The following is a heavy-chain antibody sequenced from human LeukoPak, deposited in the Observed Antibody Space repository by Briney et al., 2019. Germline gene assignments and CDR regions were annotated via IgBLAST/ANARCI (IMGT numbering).Heavy chain of an antibody. J-gene: IGHJ4*02. Sequence: PGGSLRLSCAASGFTFSSYAMSWVRQAPGKGLEWVSAISGSGGSTYYADSVKGRFTISRGNSKNTLYLQMNSLRAEDTAVYYCAKAPIGGRLSIDYWGQGTLVTVSS. D-gene: IGHD1-26*01. V-gene: IGHV3-23*01. CDR3: AKAPIGGRLSIDY. CDR2: ISGSGGST. CDR1: GFTFSSYA.